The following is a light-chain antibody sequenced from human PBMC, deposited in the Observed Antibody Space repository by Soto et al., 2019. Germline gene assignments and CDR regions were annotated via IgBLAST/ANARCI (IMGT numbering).Light chain of an antibody. Sequence: AIRMTQSPSSFSASTGDRVTITCQASQGFSGYLAWYQQKPGKAPKLLISAASTLQSGIPSRFSGSGSGTDFTLTFSCLQSEDFAIYYCQQYYSYPLTFGGGTKVEIK. J-gene: IGKJ4*01. CDR1: QGFSGY. CDR2: AAS. V-gene: IGKV1-8*01. CDR3: QQYYSYPLT.